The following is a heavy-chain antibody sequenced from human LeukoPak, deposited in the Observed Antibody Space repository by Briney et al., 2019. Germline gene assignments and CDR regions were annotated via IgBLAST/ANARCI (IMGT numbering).Heavy chain of an antibody. J-gene: IGHJ4*02. Sequence: GGSLRLSCAASGFTFSSYAMSWVRQAPGKGLEWVSAISGSGGSTYYADSVKGRFTISSDNSKNTLYLQMNSLRAEDTAVYYCAKDRGIVEGRSVCWGQGTLVTVSS. CDR3: AKDRGIVEGRSVC. D-gene: IGHD2-15*01. CDR1: GFTFSSYA. CDR2: ISGSGGST. V-gene: IGHV3-23*01.